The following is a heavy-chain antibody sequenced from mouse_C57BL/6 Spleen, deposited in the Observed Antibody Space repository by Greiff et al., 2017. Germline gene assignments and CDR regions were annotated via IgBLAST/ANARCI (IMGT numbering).Heavy chain of an antibody. D-gene: IGHD2-4*01. CDR3: TRSYYDYDAFDY. Sequence: EVQLQQSGPELVRPGSSVKISCKTSGYTFTDYGMNWVKQRPGQGLEWIGYIYIENGYTEYNEKFKGKATLTSDTSSSTAYMQLRSLTSEDSAIYCSTRSYYDYDAFDYWGQGTSLTVSS. CDR2: IYIENGYT. J-gene: IGHJ2*02. V-gene: IGHV1-58*01. CDR1: GYTFTDYG.